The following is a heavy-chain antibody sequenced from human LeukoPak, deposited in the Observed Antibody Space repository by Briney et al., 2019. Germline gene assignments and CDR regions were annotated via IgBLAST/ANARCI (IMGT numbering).Heavy chain of an antibody. CDR2: INPNSGGT. J-gene: IGHJ5*02. V-gene: IGHV1-2*02. D-gene: IGHD3-22*01. Sequence: ASVKVSCKASGYTFTGYYTHWVRQAPGQGLEWMGWINPNSGGTNYAQKFQGRVTMARDTSISTAYMELSRLRSDDTAVYYCARTYRGVWYYYDSSGYYPHEFDPWGQGTLVTVSS. CDR1: GYTFTGYY. CDR3: ARTYRGVWYYYDSSGYYPHEFDP.